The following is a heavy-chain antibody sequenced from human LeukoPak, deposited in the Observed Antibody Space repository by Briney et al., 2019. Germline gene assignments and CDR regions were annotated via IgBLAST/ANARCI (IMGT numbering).Heavy chain of an antibody. CDR1: GYTFTSYY. J-gene: IGHJ4*02. CDR3: ARAGGSGSYPY. Sequence: RRASVKVSCKASGYTFTSYYMHWVRQAPGQGLEWMGIINPSGGSTSYAHKFQGRVTMTRDTSTRTVYMELSSLRSEDTAVYYCARAGGSGSYPYWGQGTLVTVSS. CDR2: INPSGGST. D-gene: IGHD1-26*01. V-gene: IGHV1-46*01.